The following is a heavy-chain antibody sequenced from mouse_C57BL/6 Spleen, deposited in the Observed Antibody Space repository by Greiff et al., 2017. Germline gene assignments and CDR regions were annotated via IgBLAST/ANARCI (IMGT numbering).Heavy chain of an antibody. V-gene: IGHV1-74*01. CDR1: GYTFTSYW. D-gene: IGHD1-1*01. J-gene: IGHJ2*01. Sequence: VQLQQPGAELVKPGASVKVSCKASGYTFTSYWMHWVKQRPGQGLEWIGRIHPSDSDTNYNQKFKGKATLTVDKSSSTAYMQISSLTSENSSVYYCAIWDYYGYWGKVTTLTVSS. CDR2: IHPSDSDT. CDR3: AIWDYYGY.